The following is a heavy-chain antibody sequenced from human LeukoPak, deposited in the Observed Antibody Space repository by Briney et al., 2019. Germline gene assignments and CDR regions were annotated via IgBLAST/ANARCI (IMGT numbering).Heavy chain of an antibody. CDR2: IYYGGST. CDR3: ARVHASSGFDP. J-gene: IGHJ5*02. D-gene: IGHD6-13*01. CDR1: GGSISSHY. Sequence: SETLSLTCTVSGGSISSHYWSWIRQPPGKGLEWIGYIYYGGSTNYNPSLKSRVTISVDTSKNQFSLKLSSATAADTAVYYCARVHASSGFDPWGQGTLVTVSS. V-gene: IGHV4-59*08.